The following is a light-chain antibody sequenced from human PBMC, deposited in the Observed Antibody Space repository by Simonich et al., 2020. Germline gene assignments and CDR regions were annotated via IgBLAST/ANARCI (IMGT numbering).Light chain of an antibody. CDR3: YSTDSSGNHRV. CDR2: EDS. Sequence: SYELTQPPSVSVSPGQTARITCSGDALPKKYADWYQQKSGPAPVLVIYEDSKRPSGIPGRFSGSSSGTMATLTISGAQVEDEADYYCYSTDSSGNHRVFGGGTKLTVL. CDR1: ALPKKY. J-gene: IGLJ2*01. V-gene: IGLV3-10*01.